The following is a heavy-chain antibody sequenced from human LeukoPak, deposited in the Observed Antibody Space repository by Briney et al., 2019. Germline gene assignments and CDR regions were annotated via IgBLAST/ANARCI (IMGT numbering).Heavy chain of an antibody. D-gene: IGHD6-13*01. J-gene: IGHJ4*02. Sequence: ASVKVSCKASGYTFTGYYMHWVRQAPGQGLEWMGWINPNSGGTNYAQKFQGWVTMTRDTSISTAYMELSRLRSDDTAVYYCAKGGEYSSSCPDYWGQGTLVTVSS. V-gene: IGHV1-2*04. CDR3: AKGGEYSSSCPDY. CDR1: GYTFTGYY. CDR2: INPNSGGT.